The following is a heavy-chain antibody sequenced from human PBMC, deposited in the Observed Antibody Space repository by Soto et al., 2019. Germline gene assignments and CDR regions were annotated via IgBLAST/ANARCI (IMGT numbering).Heavy chain of an antibody. CDR2: VFYSGTT. J-gene: IGHJ5*02. V-gene: IGHV4-39*01. CDR3: ARLVVVSPVANA. CDR1: GGSINTNNYY. Sequence: PSETLSLTCTVSGGSINTNNYYWGWVRQPPGKGLEWIGSVFYSGTTYYSPSLKSRVTISLAPSRTQFSLKLESVTAADTAVYFCARLVVVSPVANAWGQGTLVTVSS. D-gene: IGHD2-15*01.